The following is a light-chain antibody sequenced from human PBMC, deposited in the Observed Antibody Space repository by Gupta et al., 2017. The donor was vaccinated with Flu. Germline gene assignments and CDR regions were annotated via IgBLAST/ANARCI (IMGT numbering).Light chain of an antibody. CDR1: QSVSSK. Sequence: EIVMTQSPATLSVSPGERATLSCRASQSVSSKLAWYKKNPGQAPRLLIYGASTRATGIPARFSGSGSGTEFTLTISSLQSEDFAVYYCQQYNNWPPRDSFGQGTKLEIK. CDR2: GAS. CDR3: QQYNNWPPRDS. V-gene: IGKV3-15*01. J-gene: IGKJ2*03.